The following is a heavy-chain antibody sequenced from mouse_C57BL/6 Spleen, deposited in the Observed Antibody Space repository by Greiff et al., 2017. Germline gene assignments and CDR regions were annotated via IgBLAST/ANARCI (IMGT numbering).Heavy chain of an antibody. CDR2: IYPRSGNT. J-gene: IGHJ2*01. V-gene: IGHV1-81*01. D-gene: IGHD1-1*01. CDR3: ARAGGLLRGFDY. Sequence: QVQLQQSGAELARPGASVKLSCKASGYTFTSYGISWVKQRTGQGLEWIGEIYPRSGNTYYNEKFKGKATLTADKSSSTAYMELRSLTSEDSAVYVCARAGGLLRGFDYWGQGTTLTVSS. CDR1: GYTFTSYG.